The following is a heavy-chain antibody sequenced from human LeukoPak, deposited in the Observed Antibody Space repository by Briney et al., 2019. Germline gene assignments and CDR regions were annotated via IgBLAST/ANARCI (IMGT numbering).Heavy chain of an antibody. D-gene: IGHD3-22*01. Sequence: GGSLRLSCAASGFTFSSYAMHWVRQAPGKGLEWVAFISNNGSNKYYADSVKGRFTISRDNSKNTLYLQMNSLRAEDTAVYYCASPTMIVGAVGKEYVRHWGQGALVTVSS. CDR3: ASPTMIVGAVGKEYVRH. J-gene: IGHJ4*03. CDR1: GFTFSSYA. V-gene: IGHV3-30-3*01. CDR2: ISNNGSNK.